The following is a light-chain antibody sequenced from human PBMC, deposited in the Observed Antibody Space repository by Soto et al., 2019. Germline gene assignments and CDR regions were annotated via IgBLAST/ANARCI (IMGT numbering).Light chain of an antibody. CDR2: DAL. Sequence: DIQMTQSPSTRSESLGDRVTITCRASQIIGSSLAWYQHKPGKAPKLLIYDALTLQSGVPSRYSSSESGTEFTFTISSLQPGDSATYYCQQYYSYPYTFGQGTKLEI. V-gene: IGKV1-5*01. CDR1: QIIGSS. J-gene: IGKJ2*01. CDR3: QQYYSYPYT.